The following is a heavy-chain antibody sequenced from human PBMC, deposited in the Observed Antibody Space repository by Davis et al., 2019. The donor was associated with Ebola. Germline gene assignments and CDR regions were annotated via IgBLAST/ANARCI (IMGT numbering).Heavy chain of an antibody. Sequence: PGGSLRLSCAASGFTFSSYAMHWVRQAPGKGLEWVAVISYDGSNKYYADSVKGRFTISRDNSKNTLYLQMNSLRAEDTAVYYCARDGYGGSYFDYWGQGTLVTVSS. CDR2: ISYDGSNK. CDR1: GFTFSSYA. CDR3: ARDGYGGSYFDY. D-gene: IGHD1-26*01. V-gene: IGHV3-30-3*01. J-gene: IGHJ4*02.